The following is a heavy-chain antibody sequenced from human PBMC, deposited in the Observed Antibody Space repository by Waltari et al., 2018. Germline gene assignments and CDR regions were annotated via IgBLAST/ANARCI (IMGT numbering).Heavy chain of an antibody. V-gene: IGHV4-34*01. CDR2: INHSGST. Sequence: QVQLQPWGAGLLKPSGTLSLTCAVYGGSFSGYYWSWIRPPPAKGLEWIGEINHSGSTNYNPSLKSRVTISVDTSKNQFSLKLSSVTAADTAVYYCARVGAIFGVVIQYYYYGMDVWGQGTTVTVSS. CDR3: ARVGAIFGVVIQYYYYGMDV. CDR1: GGSFSGYY. J-gene: IGHJ6*02. D-gene: IGHD3-3*01.